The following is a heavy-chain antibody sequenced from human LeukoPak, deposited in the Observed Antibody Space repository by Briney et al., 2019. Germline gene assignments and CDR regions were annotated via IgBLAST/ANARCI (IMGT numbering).Heavy chain of an antibody. D-gene: IGHD3-22*01. J-gene: IGHJ5*02. CDR3: ARDLGYYDSSGYHIRNWFDP. V-gene: IGHV1-69*05. CDR2: IIPIFGTA. Sequence: SVKVSCKASGGTSSSYAISWVRQAPGQGLEWMGGIIPIFGTANYAQKFQGRVTITTDESTSTAYMELSSLRSEDTAVYYCARDLGYYDSSGYHIRNWFDPWGQGTLVTVSS. CDR1: GGTSSSYA.